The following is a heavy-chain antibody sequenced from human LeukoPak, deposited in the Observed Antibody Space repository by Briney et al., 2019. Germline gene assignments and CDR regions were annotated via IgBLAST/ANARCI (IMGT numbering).Heavy chain of an antibody. V-gene: IGHV3-23*01. CDR3: AKDHMTSNDY. CDR2: ISGSATST. D-gene: IGHD4-11*01. J-gene: IGHJ4*02. Sequence: PGGSLRLSCAASGFTFSDYAMCWIRQAPGQGLEWVSTISGSATSTYYADSVKGRLTISRDNSRNTIYLQMHGLRAEDTAIYYCAKDHMTSNDYWGQGTLITVSS. CDR1: GFTFSDYA.